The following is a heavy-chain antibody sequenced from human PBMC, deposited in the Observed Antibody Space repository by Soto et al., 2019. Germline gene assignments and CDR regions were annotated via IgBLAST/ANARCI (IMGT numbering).Heavy chain of an antibody. V-gene: IGHV3-74*01. D-gene: IGHD1-1*01. CDR1: GFTLGNYW. Sequence: EVQLVESGGGLVQSRGSLRLSCAASGFTLGNYWMHWVRQAPGKGLVWVSRINDYGTTINYAESVEGRFIISRDDAKSEVYLQMNNLRAEDSAVYYCARGGLEPFDYWDQGALVTVSS. CDR3: ARGGLEPFDY. CDR2: INDYGTTI. J-gene: IGHJ4*02.